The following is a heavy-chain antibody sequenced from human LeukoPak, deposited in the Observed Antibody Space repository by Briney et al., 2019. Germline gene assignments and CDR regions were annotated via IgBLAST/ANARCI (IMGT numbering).Heavy chain of an antibody. D-gene: IGHD3-10*01. Sequence: SETLSLTCTVSGGSISSGGYYWSWIRQHPGKGLEWIGYIYYSGSTNYNPSLKSRVTISVDTSKNQFSLKLSSVTAADTAVYYCARSPMVLYYFDYWGQGTLVTVSS. CDR1: GGSISSGGYY. J-gene: IGHJ4*02. V-gene: IGHV4-61*08. CDR3: ARSPMVLYYFDY. CDR2: IYYSGST.